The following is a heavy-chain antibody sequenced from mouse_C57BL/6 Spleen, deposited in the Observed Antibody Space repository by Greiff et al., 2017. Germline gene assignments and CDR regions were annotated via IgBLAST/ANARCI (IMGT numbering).Heavy chain of an antibody. CDR2: INPSSGYT. V-gene: IGHV1-4*01. CDR1: GYTFTSYT. CDR3: AREGGLGRVFDY. D-gene: IGHD4-1*01. Sequence: QVQLKESGAELARPGASVQMSCKASGYTFTSYTMHWVKQRPGQGLEWIGYINPSSGYTKYNQKFKDKATFTADKSTSTAYMQLSSLTSEESAVDYWAREGGLGRVFDYWGQGTTLTGSA. J-gene: IGHJ2*01.